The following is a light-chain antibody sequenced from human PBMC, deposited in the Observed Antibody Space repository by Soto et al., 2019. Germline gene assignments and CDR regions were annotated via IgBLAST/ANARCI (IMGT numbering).Light chain of an antibody. Sequence: EIVLTQSPATLSLSPGERATLSCRASQSVSSYLAWYQQKPGQAPRLLIYDASSRATGIPARFSGSGSGTDFLITISRLEPEDFAVYYYQQRSNWPYTFGQGTKVEIK. V-gene: IGKV3-11*01. CDR1: QSVSSY. CDR3: QQRSNWPYT. J-gene: IGKJ2*01. CDR2: DAS.